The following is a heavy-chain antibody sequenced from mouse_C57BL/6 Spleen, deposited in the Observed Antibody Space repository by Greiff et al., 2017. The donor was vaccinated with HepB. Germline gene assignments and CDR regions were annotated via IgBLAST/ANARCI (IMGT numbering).Heavy chain of an antibody. CDR1: GFSLTSYG. CDR3: FYYDYDRGFAY. D-gene: IGHD2-4*01. CDR2: IWSGGST. J-gene: IGHJ3*01. Sequence: VQGVESGPGLVQPSQRLSITCTVSGFSLTSYGVHWVRQSPGKGLEWLGVIWSGGSTDFNAAFISRLSISKDNSKSQVFFKMNSLQADDTAIYYCFYYDYDRGFAYWGQGTLVTVSA. V-gene: IGHV2-2*01.